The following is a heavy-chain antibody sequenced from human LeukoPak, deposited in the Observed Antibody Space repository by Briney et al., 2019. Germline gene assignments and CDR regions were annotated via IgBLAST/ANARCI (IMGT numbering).Heavy chain of an antibody. CDR1: GGSFSGYY. CDR3: AREACSGGSCYGHWFDP. CDR2: INHSGST. Sequence: SETLSLTCAVYGGSFSGYYWSWIRQPPGKGLEWNGEINHSGSTNYNPSLKSRVTISVDTSKNQFSLKLSSVTAADTAVYYCAREACSGGSCYGHWFDPWGQGTLVTVSS. D-gene: IGHD2-15*01. V-gene: IGHV4-34*01. J-gene: IGHJ5*02.